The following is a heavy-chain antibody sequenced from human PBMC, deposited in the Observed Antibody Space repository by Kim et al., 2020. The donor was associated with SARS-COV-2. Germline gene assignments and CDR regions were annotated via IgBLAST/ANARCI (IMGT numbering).Heavy chain of an antibody. CDR3: ARGDIAARLYYFDY. CDR2: IYHSGST. J-gene: IGHJ4*02. Sequence: SETLSLTCAVSGGSISSSNWWSWVRQPPGKGLEWIGEIYHSGSTNYNPSLKSRVTISVDKSKNQFSLKLSSVTAADTAVYYCARGDIAARLYYFDYWGQGTLVTVSS. V-gene: IGHV4-4*02. D-gene: IGHD6-25*01. CDR1: GGSISSSNW.